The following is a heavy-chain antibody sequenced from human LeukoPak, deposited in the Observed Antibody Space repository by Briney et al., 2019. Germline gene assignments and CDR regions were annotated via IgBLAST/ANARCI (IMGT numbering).Heavy chain of an antibody. V-gene: IGHV3-21*04. Sequence: GGSLRLSCAASGFTFSSYSMNWVRQAPGKGLEWVSSISSSGSTIYYADSVKGRFTISRDNAKNSLYLQMNGLRAEDTAVYYCARESSSGWTEYFQHWGQGTLVTVSS. J-gene: IGHJ1*01. CDR3: ARESSSGWTEYFQH. CDR1: GFTFSSYS. CDR2: ISSSGSTI. D-gene: IGHD6-19*01.